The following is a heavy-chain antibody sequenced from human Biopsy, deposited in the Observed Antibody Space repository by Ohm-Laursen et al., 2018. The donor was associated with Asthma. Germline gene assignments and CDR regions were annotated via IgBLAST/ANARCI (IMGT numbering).Heavy chain of an antibody. J-gene: IGHJ4*02. CDR1: GFTFSSYG. CDR2: ISYDGSNK. V-gene: IGHV3-30*03. Sequence: SLRLSCTASGFTFSSYGMHWVRQAPGKGLEWVAVISYDGSNKYYADSVKCRFTISRDNSKNTLYLQMNSLRAEDTAVYYCASQSSGPDFWSGYYYFDYWGQGTLVTVSS. D-gene: IGHD3-3*01. CDR3: ASQSSGPDFWSGYYYFDY.